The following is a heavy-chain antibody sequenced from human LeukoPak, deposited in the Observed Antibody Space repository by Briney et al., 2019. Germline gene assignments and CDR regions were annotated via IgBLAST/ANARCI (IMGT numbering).Heavy chain of an antibody. V-gene: IGHV3-7*01. CDR3: ARDGSRGNLVTAPDY. J-gene: IGHJ4*01. D-gene: IGHD2-21*02. CDR1: GFTFSSSW. Sequence: GGSLRLSCEASGFTFSSSWMSWVRQGPGKGLEWVASINPDTSEIHYVDAVRGRFTISRDNAKTSLYLQMNSLRAEDTAVYYCARDGSRGNLVTAPDYWGQGTLVTVSS. CDR2: INPDTSEI.